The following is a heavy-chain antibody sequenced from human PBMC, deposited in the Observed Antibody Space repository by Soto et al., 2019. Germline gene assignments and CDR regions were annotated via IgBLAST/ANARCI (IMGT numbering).Heavy chain of an antibody. J-gene: IGHJ4*02. Sequence: QVLLQQWGAGLLKPSETLSLTCAVYGGSFSTYYWSWIRQPPGKGLEWIGEINHRGSTNYNPSLKSRVTISVDTSKNQFSLKLSSVTAAESAVYYCERGLNWNYGAFDYWGQGTLVTVSS. CDR2: INHRGST. CDR1: GGSFSTYY. D-gene: IGHD1-7*01. V-gene: IGHV4-34*01. CDR3: ERGLNWNYGAFDY.